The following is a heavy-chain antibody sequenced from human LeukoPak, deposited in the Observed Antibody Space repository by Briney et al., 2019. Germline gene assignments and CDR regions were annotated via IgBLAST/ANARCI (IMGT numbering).Heavy chain of an antibody. CDR1: GFTFSNAW. V-gene: IGHV3-15*01. CDR3: TTPRGYYDSSGYYYFDY. J-gene: IGHJ4*02. Sequence: GGSLRLSCAASGFTFSNAWMSWVRQPPGKGLEWVGRIKSKTKGGKTDYATHVKGRFTISRDDSKTTLYLKMNSLKTEDTAVYYCTTPRGYYDSSGYYYFDYWGQGTLVTVSS. CDR2: IKSKTKGGKT. D-gene: IGHD3-22*01.